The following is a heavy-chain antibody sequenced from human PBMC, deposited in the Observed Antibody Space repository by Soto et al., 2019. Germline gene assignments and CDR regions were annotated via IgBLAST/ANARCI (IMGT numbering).Heavy chain of an antibody. CDR3: ARDGGSFREVDY. CDR1: GFTFSSYA. CDR2: ISYDGSNK. D-gene: IGHD1-26*01. Sequence: GGSLRLSCAASGFTFSSYAMHWVRQAPGKGLEWVAVISYDGSNKYYADSVKGRFTISRDNSKNTLYLQMNSLRAEDTAVYYCARDGGSFREVDYWGQGTLVTVSS. J-gene: IGHJ4*02. V-gene: IGHV3-30-3*01.